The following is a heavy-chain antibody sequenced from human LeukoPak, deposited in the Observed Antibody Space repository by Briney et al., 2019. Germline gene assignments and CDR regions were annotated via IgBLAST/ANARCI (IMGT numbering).Heavy chain of an antibody. Sequence: PSETLSLTCIVSGYSIISDYFWGWVRQPPGKGPEWIGSIFHSGDVYYNPSLTSRVTLSVDPSNNRFSLKVTSVTAADTAVYYCAGGYYDYVWGSYRHFDYWGQGTLVTVSS. CDR3: AGGYYDYVWGSYRHFDY. CDR2: IFHSGDV. J-gene: IGHJ4*02. V-gene: IGHV4-38-2*02. D-gene: IGHD3-16*02. CDR1: GYSIISDYF.